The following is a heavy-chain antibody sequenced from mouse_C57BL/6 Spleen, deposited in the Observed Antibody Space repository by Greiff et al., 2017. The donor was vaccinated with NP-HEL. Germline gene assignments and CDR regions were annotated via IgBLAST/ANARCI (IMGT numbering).Heavy chain of an antibody. CDR3: AREQGYSNYDYFDY. D-gene: IGHD2-5*01. Sequence: EVKLMESGGGLVKPGGSLKLSCAASGFTFSSYAMSWVRQTPEKRLEWVATISGGGSYTYYPDNVKGRFTISRDNAKNNLYLQMSHLKSEDTAMYYCAREQGYSNYDYFDYWGQGTTLTVSS. CDR2: ISGGGSYT. CDR1: GFTFSSYA. J-gene: IGHJ2*01. V-gene: IGHV5-4*01.